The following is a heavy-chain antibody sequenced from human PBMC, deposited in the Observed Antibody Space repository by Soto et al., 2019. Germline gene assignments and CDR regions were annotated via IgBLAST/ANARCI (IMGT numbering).Heavy chain of an antibody. D-gene: IGHD1-26*01. CDR2: IIPMSGAT. CDR3: ARGGPENDY. CDR1: GGTFSSYA. Sequence: QVQLVQSGAEVKKPGSSVKVSCKASGGTFSSYALSWVRQAPGQGLEWMGGIIPMSGATNYAKKFQGRVTFTADEATNTAYLELTSLRSEDTAVYYCARGGPENDYWGQGSLVTVSS. V-gene: IGHV1-69*12. J-gene: IGHJ4*02.